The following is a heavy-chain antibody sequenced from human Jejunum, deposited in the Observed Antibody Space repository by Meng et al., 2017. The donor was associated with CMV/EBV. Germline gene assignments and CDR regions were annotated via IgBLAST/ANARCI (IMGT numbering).Heavy chain of an antibody. V-gene: IGHV3-23*01. D-gene: IGHD5-24*01. Sequence: EVLVLEFGGSLVPAGGFLRLSCTASAFTFSSYAMGWVRQAPGKGLEWVSTISGSGDATYYTDSVKGRFTISRDNSQDTLYLQMNSLRAEDTALYYCAKSRDPYNGFLDYWGQGALVTVSS. CDR1: AFTFSSYA. CDR3: AKSRDPYNGFLDY. J-gene: IGHJ4*02. CDR2: ISGSGDAT.